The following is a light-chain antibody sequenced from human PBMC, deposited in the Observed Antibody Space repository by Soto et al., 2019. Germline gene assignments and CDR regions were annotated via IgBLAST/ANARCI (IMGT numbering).Light chain of an antibody. CDR3: QTWGTGIHVV. J-gene: IGLJ2*01. Sequence: QLVLTQSPSASASLGASVKLTCTLSSGHSRYAIAWHQQQPEKGPRYLMTVNSDGSHSKGDGIPDRFSGSSSVAERYLTISSLQSEDEADYYCQTWGTGIHVVFGGGTKLTVL. V-gene: IGLV4-69*01. CDR1: SGHSRYA. CDR2: VNSDGSH.